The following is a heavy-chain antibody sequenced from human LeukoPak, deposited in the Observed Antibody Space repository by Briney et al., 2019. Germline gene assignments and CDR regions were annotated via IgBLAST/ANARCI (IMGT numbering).Heavy chain of an antibody. D-gene: IGHD6-19*01. CDR3: AKARSGWYTVGFDY. CDR2: VSWNSGTI. CDR1: GFTFADFA. Sequence: GGSLRLSCVASGFTFADFAVHWVRQAPGKGLEWVSGVSWNSGTIGYADSVKGRFTISRDSAKNSLYLQMNSLGAEDMALYYCAKARSGWYTVGFDYWGQGTLVTVSS. V-gene: IGHV3-9*03. J-gene: IGHJ4*02.